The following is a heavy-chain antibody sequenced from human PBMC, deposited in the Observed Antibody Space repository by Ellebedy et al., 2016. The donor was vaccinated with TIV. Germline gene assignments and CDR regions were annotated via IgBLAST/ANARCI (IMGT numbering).Heavy chain of an antibody. V-gene: IGHV3-48*04. Sequence: GESLKISCAASGFSFSSYSMNWVRQAPGKGLEWVSYMSGSTITTYYADSVKGRFTISRDNAKNSLYLQMNSLRAEDTAVYYCARDRAWGNERVIDGFDIWGQGTMVTVSS. CDR2: MSGSTITT. D-gene: IGHD7-27*01. CDR1: GFSFSSYS. CDR3: ARDRAWGNERVIDGFDI. J-gene: IGHJ3*02.